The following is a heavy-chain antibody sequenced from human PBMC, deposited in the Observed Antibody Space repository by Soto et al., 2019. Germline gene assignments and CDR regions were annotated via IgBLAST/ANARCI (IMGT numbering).Heavy chain of an antibody. V-gene: IGHV3-23*01. CDR2: TSGSGSAT. D-gene: IGHD3-3*01. CDR1: GFTFITYG. Sequence: PGGSLRLSCVASGFTFITYGMTWVRQSAGKGLEWVSATSGSGSATYYADSVKGRFTISRDNLDNILYLEMNSLRAEDTAIYYCAKGLHYDFWSGYSHHFDSWGQGTQVTVSS. J-gene: IGHJ4*02. CDR3: AKGLHYDFWSGYSHHFDS.